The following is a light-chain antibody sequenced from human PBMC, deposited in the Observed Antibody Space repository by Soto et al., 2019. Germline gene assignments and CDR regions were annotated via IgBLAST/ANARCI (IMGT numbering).Light chain of an antibody. J-gene: IGKJ5*01. V-gene: IGKV3-15*01. CDR1: QSVSSSY. Sequence: MVFRPFSCALFFSPGERVTLSLSGLQSVSSSYLAWYLQKPGQAPRLLIYDKSSRAPGVPARFSGSGTGTDFTLTINSLQSEDVGVYYCQQYNTWPPSTFGQGTRLEIK. CDR3: QQYNTWPPST. CDR2: DKS.